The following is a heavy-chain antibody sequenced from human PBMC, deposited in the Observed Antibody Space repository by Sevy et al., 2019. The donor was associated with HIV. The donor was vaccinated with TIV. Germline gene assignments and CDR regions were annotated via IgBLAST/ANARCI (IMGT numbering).Heavy chain of an antibody. Sequence: SETLSLTCTVSGDSISGYYWSWIRQPPGKGLEWIGYIYYSGNTNYNPSLKSRVTISVDTSKNQFSLKLSSVTAADTAIYYCARAYQYYYYGMDVWGQGTTVIVSS. CDR3: ARAYQYYYYGMDV. J-gene: IGHJ6*02. CDR1: GDSISGYY. D-gene: IGHD3-10*01. CDR2: IYYSGNT. V-gene: IGHV4-59*01.